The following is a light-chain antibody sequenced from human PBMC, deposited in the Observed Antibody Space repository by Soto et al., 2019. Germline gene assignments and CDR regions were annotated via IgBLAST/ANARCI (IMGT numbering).Light chain of an antibody. J-gene: IGKJ1*01. CDR1: QSLLYSSNNKNY. V-gene: IGKV4-1*01. Sequence: DIVMTQSPDSLAVSLGERATINCKSSQSLLYSSNNKNYLTWYQHKPGQPPKLLIYWASTRESGVPDRFSGSGSGTDFTLTISRLEPEDFAVYYCQQYGSSHWTFGQGTKVDIK. CDR3: QQYGSSHWT. CDR2: WAS.